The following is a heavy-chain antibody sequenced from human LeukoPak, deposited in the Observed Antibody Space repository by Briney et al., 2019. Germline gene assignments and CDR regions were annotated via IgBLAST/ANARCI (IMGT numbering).Heavy chain of an antibody. D-gene: IGHD2-15*01. Sequence: GGCLRLSRAASGFTLSSYWMIWVRQAPAEGREWVANIKQDGSEISYVDSVKGRFTISRDNAKNSLYLQMNSLRAEDTAVYYCVRGNPFGGYWGQGTLVTVSS. V-gene: IGHV3-7*03. CDR3: VRGNPFGGY. CDR2: IKQDGSEI. J-gene: IGHJ4*02. CDR1: GFTLSSYW.